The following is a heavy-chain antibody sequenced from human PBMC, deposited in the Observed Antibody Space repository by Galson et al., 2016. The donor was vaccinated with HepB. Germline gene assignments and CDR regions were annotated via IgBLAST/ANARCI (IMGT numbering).Heavy chain of an antibody. J-gene: IGHJ4*02. D-gene: IGHD1-14*01. CDR3: ANHRG. CDR1: GFTFTSHW. V-gene: IGHV3-7*03. CDR2: INQGGGEK. Sequence: SLRLSCAASGFTFTSHWMRWVRQAPGKGLEWVANINQGGGEKYYVDSVKGRFTISRDNFKNSLYLQMNSLRAEDTAVYYCANHRGWGQGTLVTVSS.